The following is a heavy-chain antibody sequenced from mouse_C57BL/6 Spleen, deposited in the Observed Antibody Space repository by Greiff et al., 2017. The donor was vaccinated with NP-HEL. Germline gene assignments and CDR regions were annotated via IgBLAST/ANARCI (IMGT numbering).Heavy chain of an antibody. Sequence: QVKLQQPGAELVRPGSSVKLSCKASGYTFTSYWMHWVKQRPIQGLEWIGNIDPSDSETHYNQKFKDKATLTVDKSSSTAYMQLSSLTSEDSAVYYGAREVITTVVARYAMDYWGQGTSVTVSS. CDR3: AREVITTVVARYAMDY. D-gene: IGHD1-1*01. CDR1: GYTFTSYW. J-gene: IGHJ4*01. V-gene: IGHV1-52*01. CDR2: IDPSDSET.